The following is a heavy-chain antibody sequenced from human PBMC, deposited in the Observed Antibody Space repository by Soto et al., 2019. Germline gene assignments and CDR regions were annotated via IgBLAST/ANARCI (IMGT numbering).Heavy chain of an antibody. CDR3: ARQRLWGTSGYYYFEN. D-gene: IGHD3-22*01. V-gene: IGHV5-51*01. CDR2: IYPGDSDT. CDR1: GHIFSNYW. J-gene: IGHJ4*02. Sequence: PGESLKISCKGSGHIFSNYWIGWVRQMPGKCLEWMGIIYPGDSDTRYSPSFQGQVTITVDKSINTAYLQWSRLKASDTAIYYCARQRLWGTSGYYYFENWGQGTLVTVSS.